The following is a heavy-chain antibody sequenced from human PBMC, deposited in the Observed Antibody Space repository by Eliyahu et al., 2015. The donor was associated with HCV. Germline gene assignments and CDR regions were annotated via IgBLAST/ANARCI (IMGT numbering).Heavy chain of an antibody. J-gene: IGHJ3*01. CDR3: VTFRGWLPHD. V-gene: IGHV3-7*03. CDR1: EFXXGNPW. CDR2: MKQDGSEK. Sequence: EVRLVESGGYXVQPGGSXXLSXTAXEFXXGNPWMNWFRQAPGXGLEWVANMKQDGSEKHYVDTVKGRCIVSRDNAESLWYLQLNSLTAEDTALYYCVTFRGWLPHDWGQGTLVSVSS. D-gene: IGHD3-22*01.